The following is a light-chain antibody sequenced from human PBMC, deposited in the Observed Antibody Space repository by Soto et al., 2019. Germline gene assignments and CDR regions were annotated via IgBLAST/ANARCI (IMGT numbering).Light chain of an antibody. CDR1: QGISSW. CDR2: DAS. J-gene: IGKJ4*01. CDR3: QQYNSYPLT. V-gene: IGKV1D-16*01. Sequence: DIQMTQSPSSLSASLGDRVTITCRASQGISSWLAWYQQKPEQAPKPLIYDASSLQTGVPSRFSGSGSGTDFTLTISSLQPEDFETYYCQQYNSYPLTFGGGTKVDIX.